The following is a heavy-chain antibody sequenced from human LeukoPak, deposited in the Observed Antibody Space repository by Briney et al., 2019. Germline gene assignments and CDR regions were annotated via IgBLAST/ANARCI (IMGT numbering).Heavy chain of an antibody. J-gene: IGHJ4*02. Sequence: SETLSLTCTVSGDSISSYYWTWIRQPAGKGLEWIGRIYTSGSTNYNPSLKSRVTMSVDTSQNQFSLKLSSVTAADTALYYCAGDYYDSGSYSGSYYDYWGQGTLVTVSP. CDR2: IYTSGST. D-gene: IGHD3-10*01. CDR3: AGDYYDSGSYSGSYYDY. V-gene: IGHV4-4*07. CDR1: GDSISSYY.